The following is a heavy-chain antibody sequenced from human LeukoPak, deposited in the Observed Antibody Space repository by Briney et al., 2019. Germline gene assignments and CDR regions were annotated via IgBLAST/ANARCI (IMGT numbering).Heavy chain of an antibody. CDR2: ISSSSSYI. Sequence: GSLRLSCAASGFTFSSYSMNWVRQAPGKGLEWVSSISSSSSYIYYADSVKGRFTISRDNAKNSLYLQMNSLRAEDTAVYYCARDRCSSTSCYLFDYWGQGTLVTVSS. D-gene: IGHD2-2*01. V-gene: IGHV3-21*01. CDR3: ARDRCSSTSCYLFDY. J-gene: IGHJ4*02. CDR1: GFTFSSYS.